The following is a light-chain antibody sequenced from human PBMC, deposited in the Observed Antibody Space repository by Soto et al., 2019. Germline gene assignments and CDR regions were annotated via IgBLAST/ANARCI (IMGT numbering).Light chain of an antibody. J-gene: IGLJ2*01. CDR3: QSYDSSLSAYVV. V-gene: IGLV1-40*01. CDR1: GSNIGAGYD. Sequence: QSVLTQPPSVSGAPGQRVTISCTGSGSNIGAGYDVHWYQQLPGTAPKLLIYANSNRPSGVPDRFSGSKSGTSASLAITGLQAEDEADYYCQSYDSSLSAYVVFGGGTKVTVL. CDR2: ANS.